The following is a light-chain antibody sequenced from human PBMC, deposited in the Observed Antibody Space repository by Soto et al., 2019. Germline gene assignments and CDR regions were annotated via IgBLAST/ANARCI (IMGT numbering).Light chain of an antibody. V-gene: IGKV4-1*01. J-gene: IGKJ4*01. CDR3: QQYYSNALT. CDR1: QRVLYSANNKHY. Sequence: DIVMTQSPDSLAVSLGERATINCKSSQRVLYSANNKHYLAWYQQKPGQPPKLVIYWASTRESGVPDRFSGSGSGTDFTLTISSLQAEDVAVYYCQQYYSNALTFGGGTKVEIK. CDR2: WAS.